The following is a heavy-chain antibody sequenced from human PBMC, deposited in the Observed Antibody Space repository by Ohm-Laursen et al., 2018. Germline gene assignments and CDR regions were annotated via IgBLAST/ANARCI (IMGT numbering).Heavy chain of an antibody. CDR2: INPNSGGT. V-gene: IGHV1-2*02. CDR1: GYTFTGYY. D-gene: IGHD1-26*01. J-gene: IGHJ6*02. Sequence: SVKVSCKASGYTFTGYYMHWVRQAPGQGLEWMGWINPNSGGTNYAQKFQGRVTMTRDTSISTAYMELSRLRSDDTAVYYCARDGSGSYYYYYGMDVWGQGTTVTVSS. CDR3: ARDGSGSYYYYYGMDV.